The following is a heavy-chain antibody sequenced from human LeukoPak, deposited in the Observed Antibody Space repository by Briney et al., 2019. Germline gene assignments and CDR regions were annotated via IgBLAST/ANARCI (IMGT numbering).Heavy chain of an antibody. Sequence: SETLSLTCTVSGYFISSGYYWGWIRQPPGKGLQWIGSIHHSGSTYYNPSLKSRVTISVDTSKNQFSLKLSSVTAADTAVYYCARDGSGYSYGYVDYWGQGTLVTVSS. CDR1: GYFISSGYY. CDR3: ARDGSGYSYGYVDY. D-gene: IGHD5-18*01. CDR2: IHHSGST. V-gene: IGHV4-38-2*02. J-gene: IGHJ4*02.